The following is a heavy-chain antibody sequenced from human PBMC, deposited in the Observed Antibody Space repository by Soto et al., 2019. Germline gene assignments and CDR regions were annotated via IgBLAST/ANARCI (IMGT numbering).Heavy chain of an antibody. Sequence: EVQLVESGGGLVQPGGSLRLSCAASGFTFSDYYMDWVRQAPGQGLEWVGRSRNKANSYTTEYAASVKGRFTISRDDSKNLLYLQMNGLKIEDTAIYYCGRLCTPKDFEYWGQGTLVTVSS. J-gene: IGHJ4*02. CDR1: GFTFSDYY. CDR3: GRLCTPKDFEY. CDR2: SRNKANSYTT. V-gene: IGHV3-72*01. D-gene: IGHD2-21*01.